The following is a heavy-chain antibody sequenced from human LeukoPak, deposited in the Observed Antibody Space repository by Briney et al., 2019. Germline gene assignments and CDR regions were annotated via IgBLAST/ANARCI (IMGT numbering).Heavy chain of an antibody. Sequence: GGSLRLSCAASGFTFSSYWMSWVRQAPGKGLEWVANIKQDGSEKYYVDPVKGRFTISRDNAKNSLYLQMNSLRAEDTAVYYCARVGGYATELYYYYGMDVWGQGTTVTVSS. CDR3: ARVGGYATELYYYYGMDV. V-gene: IGHV3-7*05. D-gene: IGHD1-26*01. J-gene: IGHJ6*02. CDR2: IKQDGSEK. CDR1: GFTFSSYW.